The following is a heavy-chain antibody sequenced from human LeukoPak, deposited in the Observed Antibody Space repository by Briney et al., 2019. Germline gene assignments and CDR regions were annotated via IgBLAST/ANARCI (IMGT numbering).Heavy chain of an antibody. CDR2: INPSGGST. J-gene: IGHJ3*02. V-gene: IGHV1-46*01. D-gene: IGHD1-26*01. Sequence: ASVKVSCKASGYTFTSYYMHWVRQAPGQGLEWMGIINPSGGSTSYAQKFQGRVTMTRDTSTSTVYMELSSLRSEDTAVYYCARERGGSYFIDVHDAFDIWGQGTMVTVSS. CDR1: GYTFTSYY. CDR3: ARERGGSYFIDVHDAFDI.